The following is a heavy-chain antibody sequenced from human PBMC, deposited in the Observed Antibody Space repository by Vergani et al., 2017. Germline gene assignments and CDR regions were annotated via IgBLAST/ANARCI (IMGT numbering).Heavy chain of an antibody. CDR1: GGPISSSSYY. CDR3: ARELERRLAEDAFDI. V-gene: IGHV4-61*05. Sequence: QLQLQESGPGLVKPSETLSLTCTVSGGPISSSSYYWGWIRQPPGKGLEWIGYIYYSGRTNYNPSLKSRVTISVDTSKNQFSLKLGSVTAADTAVYYCARELERRLAEDAFDIWGQGTMVTVSS. J-gene: IGHJ3*02. CDR2: IYYSGRT. D-gene: IGHD1-1*01.